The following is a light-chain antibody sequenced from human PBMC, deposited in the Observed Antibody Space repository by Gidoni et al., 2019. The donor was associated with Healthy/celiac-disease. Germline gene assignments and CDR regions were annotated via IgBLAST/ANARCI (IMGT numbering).Light chain of an antibody. J-gene: IGLJ2*01. Sequence: GQSVTISCTGTSSDVGGYNYVSWYQQHPGKAPKLMIYEVSKRPSGVPDRFFGSKSGNTASLTVSGLQAEDEADYYCSSYAGSNNLVFGGGTKLTVL. CDR3: SSYAGSNNLV. CDR1: SSDVGGYNY. CDR2: EVS. V-gene: IGLV2-8*03.